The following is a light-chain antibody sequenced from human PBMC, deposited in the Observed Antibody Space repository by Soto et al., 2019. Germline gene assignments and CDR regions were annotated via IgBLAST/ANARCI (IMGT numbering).Light chain of an antibody. CDR2: GAS. Sequence: EIVLTQSPGTLSLSPGERATLSCRASQSVSNNYLAWYQQKPGQAPRLLIYGASTRATGIPARFSGSGSGTKFTLIISSLQSEDFAVYYCQQYNNWPPWTFGQGTKVDIK. V-gene: IGKV3-15*01. CDR3: QQYNNWPPWT. J-gene: IGKJ1*01. CDR1: QSVSNN.